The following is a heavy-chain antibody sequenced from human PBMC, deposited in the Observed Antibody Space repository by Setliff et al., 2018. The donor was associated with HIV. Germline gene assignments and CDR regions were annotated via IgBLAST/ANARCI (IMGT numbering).Heavy chain of an antibody. J-gene: IGHJ3*02. V-gene: IGHV4-34*01. CDR1: GGSLSGYY. CDR2: VSHTGST. D-gene: IGHD1-26*01. CDR3: AREGTYSGTYWVRRVVSFDI. Sequence: NPSETLSLTCAVYGGSLSGYYWRWIRQPPGKGLEWIGDVSHTGSTNYNPSLKSRITISADTPKNQFSLKLSSVTAADTAVYYCAREGTYSGTYWVRRVVSFDIWGQGTMVTVSS.